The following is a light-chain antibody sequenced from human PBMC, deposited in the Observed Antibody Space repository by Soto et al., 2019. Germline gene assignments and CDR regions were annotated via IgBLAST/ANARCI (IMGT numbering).Light chain of an antibody. CDR2: GAS. CDR1: QSLSSSY. Sequence: EIVLTQSPGTLSLSPGERATLSCRASQSLSSSYLAWYQQKPGQAPRLLIYGASSRATGIPDRFRGSGSGTDFTLTISRLEPEDFAVYYCQQYGNSPFTFGPGTKVDIK. V-gene: IGKV3-20*01. J-gene: IGKJ3*01. CDR3: QQYGNSPFT.